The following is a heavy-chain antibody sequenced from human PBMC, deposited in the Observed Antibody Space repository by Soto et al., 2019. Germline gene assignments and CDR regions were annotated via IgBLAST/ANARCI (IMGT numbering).Heavy chain of an antibody. V-gene: IGHV3-23*01. J-gene: IGHJ6*02. Sequence: GGSLRLSCAASGFTLSSYAMSWVLQAPGKGLEWVSAISGSGGSTYYADSVKGRFTISRDNSKNTLYLQMNSLRAEDTAVYYCAQGDYYYSSGYYRDSYYYYYGMDVWGQGTTVTVSS. CDR2: ISGSGGST. CDR3: AQGDYYYSSGYYRDSYYYYYGMDV. CDR1: GFTLSSYA. D-gene: IGHD3-22*01.